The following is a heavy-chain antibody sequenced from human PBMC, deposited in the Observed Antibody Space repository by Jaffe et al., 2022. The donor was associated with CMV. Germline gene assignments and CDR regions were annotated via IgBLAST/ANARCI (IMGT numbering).Heavy chain of an antibody. D-gene: IGHD6-19*01. CDR3: ARDRGQVGGYSSAWFE. V-gene: IGHV3-66*01. J-gene: IGHJ4*02. CDR1: GLTVSSNY. CDR2: IYAGGST. Sequence: EVQLVESGGGLVQPGGSLRLSCAVSGLTVSSNYMSWVRQAPGKGLEWVSVIYAGGSTYYGDSVKGRFTISRDDSKNTLYLHMNSLRVDDTAMYYCARDRGQVGGYSSAWFEWGKGTLVTVSS.